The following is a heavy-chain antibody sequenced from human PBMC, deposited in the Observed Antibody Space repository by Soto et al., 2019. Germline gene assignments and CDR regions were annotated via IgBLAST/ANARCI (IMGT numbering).Heavy chain of an antibody. CDR1: GGTFSSYT. D-gene: IGHD6-19*01. Sequence: QVQLVQSGAEVKKPGSSVKVSCKASGGTFSSYTISWVRQAPGQGLEWMGRIIPILGIANYAQKFQGRVTITADKSTSTAYMELSSLRSEDTAVYYCATDPWFSGGLRNWGQGTLVTVSS. J-gene: IGHJ4*02. V-gene: IGHV1-69*08. CDR2: IIPILGIA. CDR3: ATDPWFSGGLRN.